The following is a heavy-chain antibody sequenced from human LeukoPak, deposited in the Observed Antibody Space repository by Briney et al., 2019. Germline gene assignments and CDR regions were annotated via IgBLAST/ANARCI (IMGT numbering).Heavy chain of an antibody. J-gene: IGHJ4*02. Sequence: GGSLSLSCAASGFTFSIYAMHWVRQAPGKGLEWVAFIRNDGSNKYYADSVKGRFTISRDNSKNTLYLQMNSLRAEDTAVYYCARDRRWLQSDIRHFDYWGQGTLVTVSS. CDR2: IRNDGSNK. CDR1: GFTFSIYA. CDR3: ARDRRWLQSDIRHFDY. V-gene: IGHV3-30*02. D-gene: IGHD5-24*01.